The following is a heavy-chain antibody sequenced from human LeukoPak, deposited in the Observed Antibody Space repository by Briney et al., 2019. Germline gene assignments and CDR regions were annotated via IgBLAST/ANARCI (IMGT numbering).Heavy chain of an antibody. D-gene: IGHD1-26*01. CDR2: INSDGSST. J-gene: IGHJ4*02. V-gene: IGHV3-74*01. CDR3: ARDRTVAATPYYFDY. CDR1: GFTFSSYW. Sequence: GGSLRLSCAASGFTFSSYWMHWVRQALGKGLVWVSRINSDGSSTSYADSVKGRFTISRDNAKNTLYLQMNSLRAEDTAVYYCARDRTVAATPYYFDYWGQGTLVTVSS.